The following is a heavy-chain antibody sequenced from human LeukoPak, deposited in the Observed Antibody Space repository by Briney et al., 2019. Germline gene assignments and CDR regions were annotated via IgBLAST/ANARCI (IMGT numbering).Heavy chain of an antibody. CDR3: ARGWIDGLDY. D-gene: IGHD2-2*03. CDR1: GGSISSFY. V-gene: IGHV4-4*07. J-gene: IGHJ4*02. CDR2: VYTTGST. Sequence: PSETLTLTCTVSGGSISSFYWSCVRQPAGKGLEWIGRVYTTGSTNYNPSLKSRVTMSVDTSKNQFSLKLSSVTAADTAVYYCARGWIDGLDYCGRGTLVTVSS.